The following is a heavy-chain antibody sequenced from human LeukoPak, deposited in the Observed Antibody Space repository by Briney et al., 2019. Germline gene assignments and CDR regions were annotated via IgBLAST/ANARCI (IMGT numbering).Heavy chain of an antibody. Sequence: GGSLRLSCADCAFTLSSYVLNSERQAPGQGLEWVSSISSSSSYIYYADSVKGRFTISRDNAKNSLYLQMNSLRAEDTAVYYCGIETGSDLLDYWGQGTLVTVSS. V-gene: IGHV3-21*01. CDR1: AFTLSSYV. CDR2: ISSSSSYI. CDR3: GIETGSDLLDY. J-gene: IGHJ4*02.